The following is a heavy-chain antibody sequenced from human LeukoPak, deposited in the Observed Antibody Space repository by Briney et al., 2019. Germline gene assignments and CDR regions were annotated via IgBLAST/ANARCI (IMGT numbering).Heavy chain of an antibody. CDR3: ARDYYDSSGYFYGY. Sequence: VASVKVSCKASGGTFSSYAISWVRQAPGQGLEWMGGIIPILGTANYAQKFQGRVTITADESTSTAYMELSSLRSEDTAVYYCARDYYDSSGYFYGYWGQGTLVTVSS. CDR1: GGTFSSYA. J-gene: IGHJ4*02. V-gene: IGHV1-69*13. D-gene: IGHD3-22*01. CDR2: IIPILGTA.